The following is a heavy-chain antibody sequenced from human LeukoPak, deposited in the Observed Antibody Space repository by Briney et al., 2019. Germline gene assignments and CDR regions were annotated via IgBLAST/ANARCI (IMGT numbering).Heavy chain of an antibody. CDR2: IYYSGST. Sequence: PSETLSLTCTVSGGSISSSSYYWGWLRQPPGKGLEWIGSIYYSGSTYYNPSLKSRVTISVDTSKNQFSLKLNSATAADTAVYYCARHEIRIYYGSGTLNWFDPWGQGTLVTVSS. CDR3: ARHEIRIYYGSGTLNWFDP. D-gene: IGHD3-10*01. CDR1: GGSISSSSYY. V-gene: IGHV4-39*01. J-gene: IGHJ5*02.